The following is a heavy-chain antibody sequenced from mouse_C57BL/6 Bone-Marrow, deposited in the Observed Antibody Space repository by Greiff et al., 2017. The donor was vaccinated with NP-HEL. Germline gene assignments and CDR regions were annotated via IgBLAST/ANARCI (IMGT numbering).Heavy chain of an antibody. CDR2: ISSGGDYI. Sequence: EVKVVESGEGLVKPGGSLKLSCAASGFTFSSYAMSWVRQTPEKRLEWVAYISSGGDYIYYADTVKGRFTISRDNARNTLYLQMSSLKSEDTAMYYCTRSSNHYAMDYWGQGTSVTVSS. V-gene: IGHV5-9-1*02. CDR3: TRSSNHYAMDY. J-gene: IGHJ4*01. D-gene: IGHD2-5*01. CDR1: GFTFSSYA.